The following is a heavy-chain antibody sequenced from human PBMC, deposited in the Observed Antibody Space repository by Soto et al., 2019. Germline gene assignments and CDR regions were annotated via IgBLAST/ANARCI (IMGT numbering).Heavy chain of an antibody. CDR2: ISGSSGNA. J-gene: IGHJ4*02. V-gene: IGHV1-18*01. Sequence: QVQLVQSGAEVKNPGASVKVSCKTSGYTFTKYGVGWVRQAPGQGLEWMGWISGSSGNANYAEKVQGRIPLNTDTSTSTAYIELRSLRSDDTAVYYCAREMAGLGGEYDYWGQGTLVTVSS. D-gene: IGHD3-16*01. CDR1: GYTFTKYG. CDR3: AREMAGLGGEYDY.